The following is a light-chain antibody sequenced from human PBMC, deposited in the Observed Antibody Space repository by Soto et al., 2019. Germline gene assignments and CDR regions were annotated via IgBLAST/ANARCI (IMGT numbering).Light chain of an antibody. J-gene: IGKJ3*01. CDR3: QQYGSSPPT. Sequence: EIVLTQSPGTLSLSPGERATLSCRASQSVSSSHLAWYQQKPGQAPRLLIYGASSRATDIPDRFSGSGSGTDFTLTISRLEPEDFAVYYCQQYGSSPPTFGPGTKVDIK. V-gene: IGKV3-20*01. CDR2: GAS. CDR1: QSVSSSH.